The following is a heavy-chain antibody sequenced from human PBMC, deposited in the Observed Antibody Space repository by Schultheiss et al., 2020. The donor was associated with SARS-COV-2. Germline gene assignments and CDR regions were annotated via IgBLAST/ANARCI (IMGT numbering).Heavy chain of an antibody. D-gene: IGHD3-3*01. Sequence: GESLKISCAASGFTFSSYSMNWVRQAPGKGLEWVSAISGSGGSTYYADSVKGRFTISRDNSKNTLYLQMNSLRAEDTAVYYCAKDAYYDFWSGYSGEYWGQGTLVTVSS. V-gene: IGHV3-23*01. CDR3: AKDAYYDFWSGYSGEY. CDR2: ISGSGGST. CDR1: GFTFSSYS. J-gene: IGHJ4*02.